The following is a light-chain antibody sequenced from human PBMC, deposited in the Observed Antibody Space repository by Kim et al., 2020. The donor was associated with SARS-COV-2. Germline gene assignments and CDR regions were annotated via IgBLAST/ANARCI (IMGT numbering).Light chain of an antibody. CDR1: QTIDSG. Sequence: ASVGDRITITCRASQTIDSGLAWYQQKPGKAPKLRIYDASSLESGVPSRFSGSGSGTEFTLTISSLQPDDFATYYCQEYNTNTWTFGQGTKVDIK. CDR2: DAS. J-gene: IGKJ1*01. CDR3: QEYNTNTWT. V-gene: IGKV1-5*01.